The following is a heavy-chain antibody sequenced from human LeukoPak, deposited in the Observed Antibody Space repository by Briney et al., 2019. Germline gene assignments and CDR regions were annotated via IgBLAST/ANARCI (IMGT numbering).Heavy chain of an antibody. CDR3: ARDPSSILTGTH. D-gene: IGHD3-9*01. CDR2: IIPILAIA. V-gene: IGHV1-69*04. J-gene: IGHJ4*02. CDR1: GGTFTFYS. Sequence: ASVKVSCKASGGTFTFYSITWVRQAPGQGFEWLGRIIPILAIANYAQKFQDRVTITADKSTSTAYMELSSLRSEDTAVYYCARDPSSILTGTHWGQGTLVTVSS.